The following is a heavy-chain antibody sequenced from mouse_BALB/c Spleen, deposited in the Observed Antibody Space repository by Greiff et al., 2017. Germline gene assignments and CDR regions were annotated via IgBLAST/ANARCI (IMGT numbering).Heavy chain of an antibody. Sequence: DVKLVESGGGLVQPGGSLRLSCATSGFTFTDYYMSWVRQPPGKALEWLGFIRNKANGYTTEYSASVKGRFTISRDNSQSILYLQMNTLRAEDSATYYCARDYDGDYAMDYWGQGTSVTVSS. CDR1: GFTFTDYY. V-gene: IGHV7-3*02. CDR3: ARDYDGDYAMDY. D-gene: IGHD2-12*01. CDR2: IRNKANGYTT. J-gene: IGHJ4*01.